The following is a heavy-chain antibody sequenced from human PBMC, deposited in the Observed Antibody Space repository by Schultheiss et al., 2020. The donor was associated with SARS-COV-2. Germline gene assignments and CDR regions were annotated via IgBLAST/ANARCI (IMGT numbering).Heavy chain of an antibody. Sequence: GESLKISCAASGFTFSNAWMSWVRQAPGKGLEWVGRIKSKTDGGTTDYAAPVKGRFTISRDDSKNTLYLQMNSLKTEDTAVYYCTTPVQNTYEYYYYYYGMDVWGQGTTVTVSS. CDR1: GFTFSNAW. J-gene: IGHJ6*02. V-gene: IGHV3-15*01. CDR3: TTPVQNTYEYYYYYYGMDV. D-gene: IGHD2/OR15-2a*01. CDR2: IKSKTDGGTT.